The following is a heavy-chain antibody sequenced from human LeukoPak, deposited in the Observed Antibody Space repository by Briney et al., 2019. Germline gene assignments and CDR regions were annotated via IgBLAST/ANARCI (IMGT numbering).Heavy chain of an antibody. CDR3: ARDRRYFDTGGLGGPDY. Sequence: GGSLRLSCAASGFIFTDYWMHWVRQAPGEGLVWVARIRGDGRATTYADSVKGRFTISRDNAKNSLYLQLNNVRAEDTAVYYCARDRRYFDTGGLGGPDYWGQGTLITVSS. CDR2: IRGDGRAT. CDR1: GFIFTDYW. V-gene: IGHV3-74*03. J-gene: IGHJ4*02. D-gene: IGHD2-8*02.